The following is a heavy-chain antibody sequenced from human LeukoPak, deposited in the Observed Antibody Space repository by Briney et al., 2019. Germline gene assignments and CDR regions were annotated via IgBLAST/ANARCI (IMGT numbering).Heavy chain of an antibody. D-gene: IGHD6-19*01. J-gene: IGHJ2*01. CDR2: ISDSGANT. Sequence: GGSLRLSCAASGFTFSSYAMSWVRQAPWKGQEWVSTISDSGANTYYADSVRGRFTISRDNSKNTLYLQKNSLRADDTAIYYCAKSMTLQWRGFFDLWGRGTHVTVSS. CDR1: GFTFSSYA. CDR3: AKSMTLQWRGFFDL. V-gene: IGHV3-23*01.